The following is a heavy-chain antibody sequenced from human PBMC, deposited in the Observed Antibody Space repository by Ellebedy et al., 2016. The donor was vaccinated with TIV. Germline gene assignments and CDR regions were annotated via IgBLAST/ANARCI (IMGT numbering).Heavy chain of an antibody. Sequence: GESLKISCAASGFIVSSNYMSWVRPAPGKGLEWVSIIYGGGGTYYADSVKGRFTISRDNSKNTLYLQMNSLRVEDTAVYYCASRPNGDYHFLDYWGQGTLVTVSS. D-gene: IGHD4-17*01. V-gene: IGHV3-66*01. CDR3: ASRPNGDYHFLDY. CDR2: IYGGGGT. CDR1: GFIVSSNY. J-gene: IGHJ4*02.